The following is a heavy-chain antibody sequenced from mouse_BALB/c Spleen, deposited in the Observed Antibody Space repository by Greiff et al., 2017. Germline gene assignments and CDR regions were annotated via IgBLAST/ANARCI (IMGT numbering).Heavy chain of an antibody. CDR3: ARGLYRYDDPLDY. V-gene: IGHV1-85*01. J-gene: IGHJ2*01. Sequence: VQLQQSGAELVKPGASVKLSCKASGYTFTSYDINWVRQRPGQGLEWIGWICPGDGSTKYNEKFKGKATLTTDKSSSTAYMQLSRLTSEDSAVYFCARGLYRYDDPLDYWGQGTTLTVSS. CDR1: GYTFTSYD. D-gene: IGHD2-14*01. CDR2: ICPGDGST.